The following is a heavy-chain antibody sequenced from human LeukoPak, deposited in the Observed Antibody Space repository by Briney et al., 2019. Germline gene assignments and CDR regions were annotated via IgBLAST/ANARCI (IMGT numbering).Heavy chain of an antibody. CDR1: GGSFSGSY. Sequence: ETSETLSLTCAVYGGSFSGSYWSWIRKPPGKGLEWIGEINHSGSTNYNPSLKSRVTISVDTSKNQFSLKLSSVTAADTAVYYCARAWGYSYGYDYWGQGTLVTVSS. J-gene: IGHJ4*02. V-gene: IGHV4-34*01. CDR2: INHSGST. D-gene: IGHD5-18*01. CDR3: ARAWGYSYGYDY.